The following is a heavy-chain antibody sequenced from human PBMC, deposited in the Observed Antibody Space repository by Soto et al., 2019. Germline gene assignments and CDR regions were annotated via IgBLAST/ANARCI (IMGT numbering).Heavy chain of an antibody. CDR3: ARASVRPEQWLAHNWFDP. D-gene: IGHD6-19*01. CDR2: IYYSGST. Sequence: PSETLSLTCTVSGGSISSSSYYWGWIRQPPGKGLEWIGSIYYSGSTYYNPSLKSRVTISVDTSKNQFSLKLSSVTAADTAVYYCARASVRPEQWLAHNWFDPWGQGTLVTVSS. V-gene: IGHV4-39*01. J-gene: IGHJ5*02. CDR1: GGSISSSSYY.